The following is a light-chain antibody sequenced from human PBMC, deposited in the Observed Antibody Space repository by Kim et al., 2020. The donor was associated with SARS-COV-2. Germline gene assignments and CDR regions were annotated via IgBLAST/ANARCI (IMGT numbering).Light chain of an antibody. CDR1: QSVSSSY. CDR2: GAS. CDR3: QQYGSSPYT. J-gene: IGKJ2*01. V-gene: IGKV3-20*01. Sequence: LSPGERATLTCRASQSVSSSYLAWYQQNPGQAPRLLIYGASSRATGIPDRFSGSGSGTDFTLTISRLEPEDFAVYYCQQYGSSPYTFGQGTKLE.